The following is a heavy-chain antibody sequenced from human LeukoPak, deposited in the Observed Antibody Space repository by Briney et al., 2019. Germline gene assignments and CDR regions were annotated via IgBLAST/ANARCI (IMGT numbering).Heavy chain of an antibody. D-gene: IGHD6-19*01. CDR1: GGTFSSYA. CDR3: ARSLGEAGTFDY. Sequence: SVKVSCKASGGTFSSYAISWVRQAPGQGLEWMGGIIPIFGTADYAQKFQGRVTITADESTSTAYMELSSLRSEDTAVYYCARSLGEAGTFDYWGQGTLVTVSS. J-gene: IGHJ4*02. CDR2: IIPIFGTA. V-gene: IGHV1-69*13.